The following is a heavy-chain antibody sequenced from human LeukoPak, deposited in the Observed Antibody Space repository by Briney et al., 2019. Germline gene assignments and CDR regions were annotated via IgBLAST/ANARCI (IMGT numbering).Heavy chain of an antibody. D-gene: IGHD2-15*01. Sequence: GGSLRLSCAASGFTFSSYAMSWVRQAPGKGREWVSAISGSGGSTYYADSVKGQFTISRDNSKNTLYLQMNSLRAEDTAVYYCAKDLPVEIVVVVAVQADAFDTWGQGTMVTVSS. CDR1: GFTFSSYA. CDR3: AKDLPVEIVVVVAVQADAFDT. V-gene: IGHV3-23*01. CDR2: ISGSGGST. J-gene: IGHJ3*02.